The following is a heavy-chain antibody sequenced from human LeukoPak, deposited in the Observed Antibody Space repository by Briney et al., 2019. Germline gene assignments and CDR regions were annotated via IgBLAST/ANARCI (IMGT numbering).Heavy chain of an antibody. CDR1: GGSFSSYT. V-gene: IGHV1-69*06. J-gene: IGHJ3*02. Sequence: SMKVSCKASGGSFSSYTISWVRQAPGQGLEWMGGIIPIFQTASYAQKFQGRVTITADKSTNTAYMELTNLRSEDTAVYYCASLAYCGGDCYSLSFDIWGQGTMVTVSS. CDR3: ASLAYCGGDCYSLSFDI. D-gene: IGHD2-21*02. CDR2: IIPIFQTA.